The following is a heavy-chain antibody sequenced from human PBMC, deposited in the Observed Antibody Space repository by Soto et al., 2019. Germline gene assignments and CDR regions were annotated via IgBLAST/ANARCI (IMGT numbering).Heavy chain of an antibody. CDR1: GGSFSGYY. V-gene: IGHV4-34*01. Sequence: PSGTLSLTCAVYGGSFSGYYWSWIRQPPGKGLGWIGEINHSGSTNYNPSLKSRVPISVDTSETQPSLKLTPVTAADTAAYSSAPSQVARPSTHLVSWGQGTLVTASS. CDR2: INHSGST. J-gene: IGHJ4*02. CDR3: APSQVARPSTHLVS. D-gene: IGHD2-21*01.